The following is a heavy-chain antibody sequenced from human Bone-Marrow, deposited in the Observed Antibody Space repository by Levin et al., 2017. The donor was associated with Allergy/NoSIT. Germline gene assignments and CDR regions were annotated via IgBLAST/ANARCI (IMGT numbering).Heavy chain of an antibody. V-gene: IGHV4-31*03. CDR2: IYHTGLT. CDR1: GGSLSSGLHY. D-gene: IGHD7-27*01. J-gene: IGHJ3*02. CDR3: ARLTGDAFDI. Sequence: SETLSLTCTVSGGSLSSGLHYWSWIRQYPGKGLEWIGYIYHTGLTYYNTSLKSRLNISVDTSRSQFSLSLSSVTAADTAIYYCARLTGDAFDIWGQGTLVTVSS.